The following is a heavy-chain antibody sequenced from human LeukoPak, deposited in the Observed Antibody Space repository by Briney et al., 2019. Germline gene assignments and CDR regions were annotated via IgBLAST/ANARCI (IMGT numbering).Heavy chain of an antibody. J-gene: IGHJ6*02. CDR3: THSSSRYYYYGMDV. Sequence: SETLSLTCTVSGGSISSGGSYWSWIRQHPGKGLEWIGYIYYSGSTYYNPSLTSRVTISVDTSKNQFSLKLSSVTAADTAVYYCTHSSSRYYYYGMDVWGQGTTVTVSS. CDR1: GGSISSGGSY. D-gene: IGHD6-6*01. V-gene: IGHV4-31*03. CDR2: IYYSGST.